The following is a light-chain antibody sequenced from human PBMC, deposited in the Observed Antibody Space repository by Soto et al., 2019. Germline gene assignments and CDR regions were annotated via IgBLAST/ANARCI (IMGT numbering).Light chain of an antibody. Sequence: QSVLTQPASVSGSAEQSITISCTGTSSDVGGYNYVSWYQHHPGKAPKLMIYEVSSRPSGVSYRFSGSKSGNTASLTISGLPADEEAEYYCSSYTSSSTLLIFGTATKVTVL. V-gene: IGLV2-14*01. CDR1: SSDVGGYNY. CDR3: SSYTSSSTLLI. J-gene: IGLJ1*01. CDR2: EVS.